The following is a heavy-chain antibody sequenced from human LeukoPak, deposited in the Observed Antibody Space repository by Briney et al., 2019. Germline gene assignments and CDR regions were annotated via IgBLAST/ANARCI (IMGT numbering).Heavy chain of an antibody. D-gene: IGHD3-10*01. V-gene: IGHV3-9*01. CDR1: GFTFGDYA. J-gene: IGHJ4*02. Sequence: GGSLRLSCAASGFTFGDYAMHWVRRAPGRGLEWVSGISSNSGNIGYADSVKGRFTISRDNAKNSLYLQMNSLRTEDTAFYYCAKDKGMHYYGSASYSYFDSWGQATLVTVSS. CDR2: ISSNSGNI. CDR3: AKDKGMHYYGSASYSYFDS.